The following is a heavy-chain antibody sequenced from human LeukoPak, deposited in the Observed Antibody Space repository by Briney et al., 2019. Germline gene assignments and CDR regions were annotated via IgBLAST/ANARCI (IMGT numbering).Heavy chain of an antibody. D-gene: IGHD4/OR15-4a*01. Sequence: GTSVKVSCKASGFTFTSSAVHWVRQAPGQGLEWMGIINPSGGSTSYAQKFQGRVTMTRDTSTSTVYMELSSLRSEDTAVYYCARSRYGAGDYWGQGTLVTVSS. CDR1: GFTFTSSA. CDR2: INPSGGST. CDR3: ARSRYGAGDY. V-gene: IGHV1-46*01. J-gene: IGHJ4*02.